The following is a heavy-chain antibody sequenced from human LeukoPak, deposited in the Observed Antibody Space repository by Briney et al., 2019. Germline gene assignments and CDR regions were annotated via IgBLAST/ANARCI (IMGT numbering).Heavy chain of an antibody. CDR3: ARSSVQGGFHH. CDR2: TYYRSNWYS. CDR1: GDSVSSNSAA. D-gene: IGHD1-1*01. J-gene: IGHJ1*01. Sequence: SQTLSLTCAISGDSVSSNSAAWNWIRLSPSRGLEWLGRTYYRSNWYSDYSVSVGSRITINPDTSKNQFSLQVNSVTPEDTAVYYCARSSVQGGFHHWGQGTLVTVSS. V-gene: IGHV6-1*01.